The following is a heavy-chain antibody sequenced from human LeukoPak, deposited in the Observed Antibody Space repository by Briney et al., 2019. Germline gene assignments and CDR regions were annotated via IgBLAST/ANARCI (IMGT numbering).Heavy chain of an antibody. D-gene: IGHD6-13*01. CDR1: GDSVSSNSAA. CDR2: TYYRSKWYN. J-gene: IGHJ4*02. Sequence: SQTLSLTCAISGDSVSSNSAAWNWIRQSPSRGLEWLGRTYYRSKWYNDYAVSVKSRITINPDTSKNQFSLKLSSVTAADTAVYYCARLRRYSSSWDFDYWGQGTLVTVSS. CDR3: ARLRRYSSSWDFDY. V-gene: IGHV6-1*01.